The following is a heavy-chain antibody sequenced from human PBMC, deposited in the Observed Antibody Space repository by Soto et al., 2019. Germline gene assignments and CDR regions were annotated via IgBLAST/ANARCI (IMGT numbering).Heavy chain of an antibody. J-gene: IGHJ4*02. CDR1: GFTFSIYA. CDR3: AREGYGSGGHWRAVDY. V-gene: IGHV3-30-3*01. CDR2: LSHDGISK. Sequence: VQLVESGGGVVQPGRSLRLSCAASGFTFSIYAMHWVRQAPGKGLEWVAVLSHDGISKYYTDSVRGRFTISRDISKNTLDLQMNSLRVEDTAVYYCAREGYGSGGHWRAVDYWGQGTLVTVSS. D-gene: IGHD2-21*01.